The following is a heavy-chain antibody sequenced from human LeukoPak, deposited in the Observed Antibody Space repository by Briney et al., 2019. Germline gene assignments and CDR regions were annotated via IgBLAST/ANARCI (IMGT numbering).Heavy chain of an antibody. V-gene: IGHV3-15*01. D-gene: IGHD2-15*01. CDR1: GFSFSGAW. CDR2: IQHGGTT. CDR3: TTVTHFYL. J-gene: IGHJ4*02. Sequence: GGSLRPSCATSGFSFSGAWLSWVRQAPGKGLEWIGRIQHGGTTDYAAPVRGRFTISRDDSKATLYLQMNSLKTEDTAIYYCTTVTHFYLGGQGTLVTVSS.